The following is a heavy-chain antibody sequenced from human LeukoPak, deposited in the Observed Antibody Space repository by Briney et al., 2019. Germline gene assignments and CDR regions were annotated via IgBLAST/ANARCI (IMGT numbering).Heavy chain of an antibody. Sequence: GGSLRLSCAASGFTFSSYSMNWVRQAPGKGLEWVSSISSSSSYIYYADSVKGRFTVSRDNAKNSLYLQMNSLRAEDTAVYYCATNYGSGSYYNGWFDPWGQGTLVTVSS. J-gene: IGHJ5*02. CDR1: GFTFSSYS. D-gene: IGHD3-10*01. CDR3: ATNYGSGSYYNGWFDP. V-gene: IGHV3-21*01. CDR2: ISSSSSYI.